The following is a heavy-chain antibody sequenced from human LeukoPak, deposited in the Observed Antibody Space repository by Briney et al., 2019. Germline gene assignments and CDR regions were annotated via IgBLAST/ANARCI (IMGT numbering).Heavy chain of an antibody. J-gene: IGHJ4*02. CDR3: AKDLGRYRNNFFDY. Sequence: GGSLRLSCAASGFTFSSYWMTWVRQAPGKGLEWVANIKQDGSEKHYVDSVKGRFTISRDDSKNTLYLQMNSLRADDTAVYYCAKDLGRYRNNFFDYWGQGNLVTVSS. CDR2: IKQDGSEK. CDR1: GFTFSSYW. D-gene: IGHD1-26*01. V-gene: IGHV3-7*05.